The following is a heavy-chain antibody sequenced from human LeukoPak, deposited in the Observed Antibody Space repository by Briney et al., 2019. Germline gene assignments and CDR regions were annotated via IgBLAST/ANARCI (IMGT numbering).Heavy chain of an antibody. CDR3: ARGRAAAGDVGNWFDP. J-gene: IGHJ5*02. CDR2: INHSGST. D-gene: IGHD6-13*01. V-gene: IGHV4-34*01. CDR1: GGSFSGYY. Sequence: PSETLSLTCAVYGGSFSGYYWSWIRQPPGKGLEWIGEINHSGSTNYNPSLKSRVTISVDTSKNQFSLKLSSVTAAGTAVYYCARGRAAAGDVGNWFDPWGQGTLVTVSS.